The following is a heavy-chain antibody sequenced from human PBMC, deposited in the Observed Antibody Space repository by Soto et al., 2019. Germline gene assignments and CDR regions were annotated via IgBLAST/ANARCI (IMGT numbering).Heavy chain of an antibody. Sequence: SETLSLTCAVSGGSISSSNWWSWVRQPPGKGLEWIGEIYHSGSTNYNPSLKSRVTISVDTSKNQFSLKLSSVTAADTAVYYCARAGTTAYYYGMDVWGQGTTVTVSS. D-gene: IGHD1-7*01. J-gene: IGHJ6*02. CDR1: GGSISSSNW. CDR3: ARAGTTAYYYGMDV. V-gene: IGHV4-4*02. CDR2: IYHSGST.